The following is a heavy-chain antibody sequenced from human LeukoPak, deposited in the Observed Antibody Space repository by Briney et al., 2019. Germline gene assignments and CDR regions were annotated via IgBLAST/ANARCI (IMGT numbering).Heavy chain of an antibody. CDR2: ISSSSSYI. CDR1: GFTFSSYS. J-gene: IGHJ4*02. D-gene: IGHD5-18*01. V-gene: IGHV3-21*04. CDR3: AKGSYGYEAPFDY. Sequence: PEGSLRLSCAASGFTFSSYSMNWVRQAPGKGLEWVSSISSSSSYIYYADSVKGRFTISRDNAKNSLYLQMNSLRAEDTAVYYCAKGSYGYEAPFDYWGQGTLVTVSS.